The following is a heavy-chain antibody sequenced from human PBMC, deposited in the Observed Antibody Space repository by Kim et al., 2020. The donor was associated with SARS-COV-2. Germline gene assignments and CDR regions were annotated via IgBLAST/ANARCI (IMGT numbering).Heavy chain of an antibody. J-gene: IGHJ4*02. CDR2: ISYDGSNK. Sequence: GGSLRLSCAASGFTFSSYAMHWVRQAPGKGLEWVAVISYDGSNKYYADSVKGRFTISRDNSKNTLYLQMNSLRADDTAVYYCARAPRQDSSSWLNWGQGT. CDR1: GFTFSSYA. V-gene: IGHV3-30*04. CDR3: ARAPRQDSSSWLN. D-gene: IGHD6-13*01.